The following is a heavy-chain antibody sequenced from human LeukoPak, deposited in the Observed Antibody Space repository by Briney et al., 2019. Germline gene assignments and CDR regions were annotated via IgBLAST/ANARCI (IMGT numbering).Heavy chain of an antibody. CDR2: IVPLFGTA. Sequence: SVKVSCKASGDIFSNYAISWVRQAPGQGLEWMGGIVPLFGTATYVQKFQDRVTITADKSTNIVYMELSRLRSDDTAVYYCARDTNGYNYGPSPLDYWGQGSLVTVSS. V-gene: IGHV1-69*06. CDR3: ARDTNGYNYGPSPLDY. CDR1: GDIFSNYA. J-gene: IGHJ4*02. D-gene: IGHD5-18*01.